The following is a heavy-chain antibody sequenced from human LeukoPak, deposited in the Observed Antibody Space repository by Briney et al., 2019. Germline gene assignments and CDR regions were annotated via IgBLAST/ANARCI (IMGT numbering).Heavy chain of an antibody. J-gene: IGHJ5*02. D-gene: IGHD6-13*01. CDR2: ISTYSGNT. CDR1: GYTFTIYG. Sequence: ASVKVSCKASGYTFTIYGISWVRQAPGQGPEWMGWISTYSGNTHYAQELQGRVTLTTDTSTSTAYMDLRSLRSDDTAVYYCARDGRGHWETRIWYLGNWFDPWGQGTLVTVSS. CDR3: ARDGRGHWETRIWYLGNWFDP. V-gene: IGHV1-18*01.